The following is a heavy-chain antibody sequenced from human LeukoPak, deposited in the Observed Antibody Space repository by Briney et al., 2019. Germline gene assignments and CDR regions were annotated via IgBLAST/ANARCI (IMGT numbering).Heavy chain of an antibody. J-gene: IGHJ5*02. CDR2: IYTSGTT. CDR1: GGSVNSYY. V-gene: IGHV4-4*07. Sequence: TSETLSLTCTVSGGSVNSYYRSWIRQPAGKGLEWIGRIYTSGTTNYNPSLKSRVSMSVDTSKNQFSLKLSSLTAADTAVYYCVRDGRGYCSSSSVCYSWFDPWGQGTLVAVSS. D-gene: IGHD2-2*01. CDR3: VRDGRGYCSSSSVCYSWFDP.